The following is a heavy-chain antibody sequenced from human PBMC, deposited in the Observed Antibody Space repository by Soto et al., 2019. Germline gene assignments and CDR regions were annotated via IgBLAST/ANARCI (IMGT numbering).Heavy chain of an antibody. J-gene: IGHJ6*03. CDR1: GFTFSSYG. CDR2: IWYDGSNK. V-gene: IGHV3-33*01. CDR3: ARGPQVSKYMDV. D-gene: IGHD2-2*01. Sequence: GGSLRLYCAASGFTFSSYGMHWVRQAPGKGLEWVAVIWYDGSNKYYADSVKGRFTISRDNSKNTLYLQMNSLRAEDTAVYYCARGPQVSKYMDVWGKGTTVTVSS.